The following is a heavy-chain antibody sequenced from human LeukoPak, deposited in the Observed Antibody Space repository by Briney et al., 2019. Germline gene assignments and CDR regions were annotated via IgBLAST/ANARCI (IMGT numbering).Heavy chain of an antibody. J-gene: IGHJ6*02. CDR2: ISSNGGST. Sequence: GGSLRLSCAASGFAFSSYAMHWVRQAPGKGLEYVSAISSNGGSTYYANSVKGRFTISRDNSKNTLCLQMGSLRAEDMAVYYCARGFTGYYYGMDVWGQGTTVTVSS. V-gene: IGHV3-64*01. D-gene: IGHD3-10*01. CDR1: GFAFSSYA. CDR3: ARGFTGYYYGMDV.